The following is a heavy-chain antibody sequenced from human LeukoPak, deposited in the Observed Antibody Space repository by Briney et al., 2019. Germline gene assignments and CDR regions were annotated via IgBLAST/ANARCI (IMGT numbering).Heavy chain of an antibody. Sequence: RGSLRLSCAASRFTFTSYSMNWVRQAPGEGLEWVSSISSSSSYIYYADSVKGRFTISRDNAKNSLYLQMNSLRAEDTAVYYCASATRYYDSSGWGAFDIWGQGTMVTVSS. CDR1: RFTFTSYS. CDR3: ASATRYYDSSGWGAFDI. J-gene: IGHJ3*02. CDR2: ISSSSSYI. D-gene: IGHD3-22*01. V-gene: IGHV3-21*01.